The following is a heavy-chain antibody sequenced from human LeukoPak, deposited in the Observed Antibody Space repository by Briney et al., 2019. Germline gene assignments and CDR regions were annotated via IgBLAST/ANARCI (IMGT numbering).Heavy chain of an antibody. Sequence: PGGSLRLSCAASGFTFSNAWMSWVRQAPGKGLEWVGRIKSKTDGGTTDYAAPVKGRFTISRDDSKNTLYLQMNSLKTEDTAVYYCTVSMTFGAFDIWGQGTMVTVSS. CDR1: GFTFSNAW. J-gene: IGHJ3*02. V-gene: IGHV3-15*01. D-gene: IGHD2/OR15-2a*01. CDR3: TVSMTFGAFDI. CDR2: IKSKTDGGTT.